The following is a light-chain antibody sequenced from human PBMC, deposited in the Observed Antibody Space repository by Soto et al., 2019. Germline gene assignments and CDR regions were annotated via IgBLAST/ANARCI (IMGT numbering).Light chain of an antibody. V-gene: IGKV1-33*01. J-gene: IGKJ2*01. CDR3: QQYDNLPYT. Sequence: DIQMTQSPSSLSASVGDRVTITCQASQDISKYLNWYQQKPGKAPKLLIYDAANLETGVPSRFSGSGSGTDFTFTINSLQPEDIATYYCQQYDNLPYTFGQGTKLEIK. CDR1: QDISKY. CDR2: DAA.